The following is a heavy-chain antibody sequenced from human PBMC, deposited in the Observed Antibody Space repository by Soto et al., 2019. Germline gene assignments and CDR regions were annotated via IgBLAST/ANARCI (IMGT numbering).Heavy chain of an antibody. CDR3: ARDPQYAEQWINDYFDY. V-gene: IGHV3-74*01. CDR2: INSDGSST. Sequence: GGSLRLSCAASGFTFSSYWMHWVRQAPGKGLVWVSRINSDGSSTSYADSVKGRFTISRDNAKNTLYLQMNSLRAEDTAVYYCARDPQYAEQWINDYFDYWGQGTLVTVSS. D-gene: IGHD6-19*01. CDR1: GFTFSSYW. J-gene: IGHJ4*02.